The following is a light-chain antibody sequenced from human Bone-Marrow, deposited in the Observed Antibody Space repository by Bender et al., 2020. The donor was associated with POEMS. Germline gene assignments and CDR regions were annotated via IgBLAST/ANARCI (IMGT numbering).Light chain of an antibody. V-gene: IGLV2-8*01. CDR2: EVT. Sequence: QSALTQPASVSASPGQSITFACTGSISDIGTYNYVSWYQQYPGKAPKVMIYEVTKRPSGVPDRFSGSKSGNTASLTVSGLQAEDEADYYCTSYAGSSNVIFGGGTKLTVL. CDR3: TSYAGSSNVI. CDR1: ISDIGTYNY. J-gene: IGLJ2*01.